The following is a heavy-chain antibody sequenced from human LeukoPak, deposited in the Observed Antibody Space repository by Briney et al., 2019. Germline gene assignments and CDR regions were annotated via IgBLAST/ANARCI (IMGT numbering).Heavy chain of an antibody. V-gene: IGHV1-24*01. CDR3: ATDPYYDSSVPSLFQH. J-gene: IGHJ1*01. CDR1: GYTFTGYY. D-gene: IGHD3-22*01. CDR2: FDPEDGET. Sequence: GASVKVSCKASGYTFTGYYMHWVRQAPGKGLEWMGGFDPEDGETIYAQKFQGRVTMTEDTSTDTAYVELSSLRSEDTAVYYCATDPYYDSSVPSLFQHWGQGTLVTVSS.